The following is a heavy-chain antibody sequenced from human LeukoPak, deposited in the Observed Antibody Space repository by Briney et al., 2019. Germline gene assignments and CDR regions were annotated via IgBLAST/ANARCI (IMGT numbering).Heavy chain of an antibody. Sequence: GGSLRLSCAASGFTFSSYSMNWVRQAPGKGLEWVSSISSSSTYTYYADSVKGRFTTSRDNAKNSLYLQMNNLRAEDTAVYYCARRVRSADHRCDFWGQGTLVTVSS. V-gene: IGHV3-21*01. CDR3: ARRVRSADHRCDF. J-gene: IGHJ4*02. D-gene: IGHD1-14*01. CDR2: ISSSSTYT. CDR1: GFTFSSYS.